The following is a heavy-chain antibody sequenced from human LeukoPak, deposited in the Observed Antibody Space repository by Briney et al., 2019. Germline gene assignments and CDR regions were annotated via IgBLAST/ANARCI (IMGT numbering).Heavy chain of an antibody. D-gene: IGHD3-22*01. V-gene: IGHV3-30*03. J-gene: IGHJ4*02. CDR3: ARDTYYYDSSGYTDY. Sequence: GGSLRLSCAASGFTFSSYGMHWVRQAPGKGLEWVAVISYDGSNKYYADSVKGRFTISRDNSKNTLYLQMNSLRAEDTAVYYCARDTYYYDSSGYTDYWGQGTLVTVSS. CDR2: ISYDGSNK. CDR1: GFTFSSYG.